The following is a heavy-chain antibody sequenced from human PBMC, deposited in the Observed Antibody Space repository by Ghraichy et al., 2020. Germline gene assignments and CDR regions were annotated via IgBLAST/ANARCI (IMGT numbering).Heavy chain of an antibody. D-gene: IGHD3-10*01. Sequence: SQTLSLTCAISGDSVSNFDAARNWIRQSPSGGLEWLGRTYYRSKWYNDYAESVKSRIIINPDTSKNQFSLQLTSVTPEDTAVYYCVRENRIRGSARFDYWGRGTRVTVSA. V-gene: IGHV6-1*01. J-gene: IGHJ4*02. CDR3: VRENRIRGSARFDY. CDR2: TYYRSKWYN. CDR1: GDSVSNFDAA.